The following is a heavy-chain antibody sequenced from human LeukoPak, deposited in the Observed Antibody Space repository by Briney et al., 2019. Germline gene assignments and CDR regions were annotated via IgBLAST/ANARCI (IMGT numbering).Heavy chain of an antibody. CDR3: ARETDRGLRWSSNWFDP. D-gene: IGHD2-21*01. V-gene: IGHV4-31*03. CDR1: GGSISSGGYY. J-gene: IGHJ5*02. CDR2: IYYSGST. Sequence: SQTLSLTCTVSGGSISSGGYYWSWIRQHPGKGLEWIGYIYYSGSTYYNPSLKSRVTISVDTSKNQFSLKLSSVTAADTAVYYRARETDRGLRWSSNWFDPWGQGTLVTVSS.